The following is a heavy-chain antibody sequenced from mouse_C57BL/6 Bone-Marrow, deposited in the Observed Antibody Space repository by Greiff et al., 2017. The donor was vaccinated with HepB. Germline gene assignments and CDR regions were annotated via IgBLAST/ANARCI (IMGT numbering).Heavy chain of an antibody. D-gene: IGHD2-3*01. CDR3: ARDDGYSYWYFDV. CDR2: ISSGGSYT. Sequence: EVMLVESGGDLVKPGGSLKLSCAASGFTFSSYGMSWVRQTPDKRLEWVATISSGGSYTYYPDSVKGRFTISRDNAKNTLYLQMSSLKSEDTAMYYCARDDGYSYWYFDVWGTGTTVTVSS. V-gene: IGHV5-6*01. CDR1: GFTFSSYG. J-gene: IGHJ1*03.